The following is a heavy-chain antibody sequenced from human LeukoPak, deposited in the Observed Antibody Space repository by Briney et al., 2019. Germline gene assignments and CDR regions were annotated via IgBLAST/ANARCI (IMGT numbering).Heavy chain of an antibody. Sequence: GASVKVSCKASGYTFTSYGISWVRQAPGQGLEWMGWISAYNGNTNYAQKLQGRVTMTTDTSTSTAYMELRSLRSDDTAVYYCVRDGRLYCSGGSCRHVWFDPWGQGTLVTVSS. J-gene: IGHJ5*02. CDR3: VRDGRLYCSGGSCRHVWFDP. CDR1: GYTFTSYG. CDR2: ISAYNGNT. D-gene: IGHD2-15*01. V-gene: IGHV1-18*01.